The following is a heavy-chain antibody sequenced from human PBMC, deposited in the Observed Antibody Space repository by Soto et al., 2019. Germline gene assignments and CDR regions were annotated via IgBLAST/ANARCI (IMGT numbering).Heavy chain of an antibody. J-gene: IGHJ4*02. Sequence: GGSLRLSCAASGFTFSSYGMHWVRQAPGKGLEWVAVISGAGTSTYYADSVKGRFTISRDNSEDTVYLQLNSLRSEDTDVYHCARDPGHDDNEYYTFDYWGQGTLVTVSS. D-gene: IGHD3-3*01. V-gene: IGHV3-30*19. CDR2: ISGAGTST. CDR3: ARDPGHDDNEYYTFDY. CDR1: GFTFSSYG.